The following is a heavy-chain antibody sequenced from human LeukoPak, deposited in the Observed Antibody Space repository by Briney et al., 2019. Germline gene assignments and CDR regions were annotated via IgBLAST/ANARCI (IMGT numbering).Heavy chain of an antibody. J-gene: IGHJ5*02. CDR3: ASLYGSGKRWVDP. D-gene: IGHD3-10*01. V-gene: IGHV3-72*01. Sequence: GGSLRLSCAASGFTFSDHYMDWVRQAPGKGLEWVGRTRNKANSYTTEYAASVKGRFTISRDDSKNSLYLQMNSLKTKDTAVYYCASLYGSGKRWVDPWGQGTLVTVSS. CDR1: GFTFSDHY. CDR2: TRNKANSYTT.